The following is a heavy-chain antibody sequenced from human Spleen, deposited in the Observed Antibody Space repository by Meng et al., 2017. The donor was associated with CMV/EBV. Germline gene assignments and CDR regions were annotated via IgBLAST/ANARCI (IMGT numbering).Heavy chain of an antibody. CDR2: IYPGDSDT. J-gene: IGHJ5*02. CDR3: ARRPAAKFGWFDP. Sequence: KASGVTLGNHLTRLGRQKAGKGLEWVGSIYPGDSDTTYGPSLRGRVTISADTSISTAYLQWSSLEASDSGIYYCARRPAAKFGWFDPWGQGTLVTVSS. CDR1: GVTLGNHL. D-gene: IGHD3-10*01. V-gene: IGHV5-51*01.